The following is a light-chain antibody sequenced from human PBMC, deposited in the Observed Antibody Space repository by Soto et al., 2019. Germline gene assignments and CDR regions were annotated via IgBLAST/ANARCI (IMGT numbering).Light chain of an antibody. CDR2: DVT. V-gene: IGLV2-14*03. CDR3: SSYARNRDVL. J-gene: IGLJ2*01. Sequence: QSVLTQPASVSGSPGQSITISCTGTSSDVGGYNYVSWYQHHPGKAPKLMIYDVTTRPSGVSNRFSGSKSGNTASLSISGLQAEDEADYYCSSYARNRDVLFGGGTKLTVL. CDR1: SSDVGGYNY.